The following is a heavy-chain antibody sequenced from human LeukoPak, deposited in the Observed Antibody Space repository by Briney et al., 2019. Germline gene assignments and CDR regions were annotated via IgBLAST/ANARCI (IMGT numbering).Heavy chain of an antibody. CDR1: GFTVSSNY. D-gene: IGHD3-10*01. V-gene: IGHV3-66*01. CDR2: IYSGGST. J-gene: IGHJ4*02. Sequence: GGSLRLSCAASGFTVSSNYMSWVRQAPGKGLEWVSVIYSGGSTYYADSVKGGFTISRDNSKNTLYLQMNSLRAEDTAVYYCARASSSSTYYYGSGSYSDYWGQGTLVTVSS. CDR3: ARASSSSTYYYGSGSYSDY.